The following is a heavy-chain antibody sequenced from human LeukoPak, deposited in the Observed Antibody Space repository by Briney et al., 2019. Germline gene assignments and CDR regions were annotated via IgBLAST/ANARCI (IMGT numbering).Heavy chain of an antibody. V-gene: IGHV4-39*01. J-gene: IGHJ4*02. CDR2: MSNSGST. Sequence: SETLSHTCTVSGGSISSSSYYWGWIRQSPGKGLEWIGTMSNSGSTYYNPSLKSPVTISGDTAKNQFSLKLSSVTAADTAVYYCVRRSQAAAGRGIDYWGQGTLVTVSS. CDR1: GGSISSSSYY. D-gene: IGHD6-13*01. CDR3: VRRSQAAAGRGIDY.